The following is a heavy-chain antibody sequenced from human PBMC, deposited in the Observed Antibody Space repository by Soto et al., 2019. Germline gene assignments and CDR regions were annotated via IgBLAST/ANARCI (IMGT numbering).Heavy chain of an antibody. CDR1: GFTVSTYG. V-gene: IGHV3-30*03. J-gene: IGHJ4*02. CDR3: TGEVASGY. CDR2: ISRAGGTK. D-gene: IGHD2-8*02. Sequence: QVQLVESGGGVVQPGRSLRLSCAVSGFTVSTYGMHWVRQAPGKGLVWVAVISRAGGTKYYADSVKGRFTISRDNSRNTMFLEMNSLRGDDMAVYYCTGEVASGYWGQGTLVTVSS.